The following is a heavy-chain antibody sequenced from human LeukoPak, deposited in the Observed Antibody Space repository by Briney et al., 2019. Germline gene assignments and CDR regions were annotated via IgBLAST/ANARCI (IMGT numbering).Heavy chain of an antibody. CDR3: AKDGQVVPAAYFDY. CDR1: GFTFSSYA. Sequence: GGSLRLSCAASGFTFSSYAMSWVRQAPGKGLEWVSAITASGGSTYYADSVKGRFTISRDNSKNTLYLQMNSLRAEDRPVYYCAKDGQVVPAAYFDYWGQGTLVTVSS. J-gene: IGHJ4*02. CDR2: ITASGGST. V-gene: IGHV3-23*01. D-gene: IGHD2-2*01.